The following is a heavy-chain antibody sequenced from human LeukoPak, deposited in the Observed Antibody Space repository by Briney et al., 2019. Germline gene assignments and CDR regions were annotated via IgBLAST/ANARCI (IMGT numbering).Heavy chain of an antibody. V-gene: IGHV3-23*01. CDR1: GFTFRSYA. D-gene: IGHD3-16*02. CDR2: ISDSGGST. Sequence: PGGSLRLSCAASGFTFRSYAMSWVRQAPGEGLEWVSAISDSGGSTYYADSVKGRFTISRDISKNTLYLQMNSLRAEDTAVYFCARAVISFAGLIAKGFDSWGQGTLVTISS. J-gene: IGHJ4*02. CDR3: ARAVISFAGLIAKGFDS.